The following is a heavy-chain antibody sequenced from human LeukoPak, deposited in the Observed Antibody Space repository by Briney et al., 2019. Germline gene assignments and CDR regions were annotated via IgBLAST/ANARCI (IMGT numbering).Heavy chain of an antibody. J-gene: IGHJ4*02. CDR1: GLTFTNYD. Sequence: PGGSLRLSCAASGLTFTNYDMHWVRQAPGKGLEWVAFIRDDGTDKYYGDSVKGRFTISRDNSENTLSLQMNSLRAEDSAVYYCANAFDYWGQGTLVTVSS. V-gene: IGHV3-30*02. CDR2: IRDDGTDK. CDR3: ANAFDY.